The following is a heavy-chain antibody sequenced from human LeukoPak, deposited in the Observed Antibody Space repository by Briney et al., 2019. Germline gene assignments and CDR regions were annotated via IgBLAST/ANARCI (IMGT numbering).Heavy chain of an antibody. CDR3: ARDFLSGATRAFDI. J-gene: IGHJ3*02. D-gene: IGHD1-26*01. CDR2: ISYDGSNK. CDR1: GFTFSSYW. Sequence: GGSLRLSCAASGFTFSSYWMSWVRQAPGKGLEWVAVISYDGSNKYYADSVKGRFTISRDNSKNTLYLQMNSLRAEDTAVYYCARDFLSGATRAFDIWGQGTMVTVSS. V-gene: IGHV3-30-3*01.